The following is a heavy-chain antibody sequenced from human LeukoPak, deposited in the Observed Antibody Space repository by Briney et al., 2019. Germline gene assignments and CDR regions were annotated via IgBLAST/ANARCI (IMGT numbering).Heavy chain of an antibody. Sequence: LAGTSLILSCEASGFTFRNWAMHWVRQAPGKGLDWMAVISNDGSNKYSADSVKGRFTISRDNSKNTLYLQMDSLRREDTAVYHCARDQATAPNLEYFQHWGQGTLVTVSS. CDR2: ISNDGSNK. J-gene: IGHJ1*01. CDR3: ARDQATAPNLEYFQH. V-gene: IGHV3-30-3*01. D-gene: IGHD5-24*01. CDR1: GFTFRNWA.